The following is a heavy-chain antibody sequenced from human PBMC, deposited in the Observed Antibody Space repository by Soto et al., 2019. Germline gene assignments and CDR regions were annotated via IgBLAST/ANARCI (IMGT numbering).Heavy chain of an antibody. CDR2: IFYSGST. CDR1: GGSISSSRSY. Sequence: SETLSLTCTVSGGSISSSRSYWAWIRQPPGKGLEWIANIFYSGSTYYNPSLASRVTVSVDTSKNQFSLKLSSVTAADTAVYYCARQQTTADIDLLLDPGGKGTRVTVSS. J-gene: IGHJ5*02. D-gene: IGHD2-2*01. V-gene: IGHV4-39*01. CDR3: ARQQTTADIDLLLDP.